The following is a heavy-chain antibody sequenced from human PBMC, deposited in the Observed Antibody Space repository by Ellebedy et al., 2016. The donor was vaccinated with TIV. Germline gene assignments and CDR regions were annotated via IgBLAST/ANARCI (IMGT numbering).Heavy chain of an antibody. CDR1: GFTFSTCS. V-gene: IGHV3-23*01. CDR3: AKPPVGHCISTVCYVFDD. D-gene: IGHD2-2*01. J-gene: IGHJ4*02. CDR2: ISGRGDII. Sequence: GESLKISCVVSGFTFSTCSMSWVRQAPGKGLEWVSAISGRGDIIKYADSVKGRFTISSDNSKNTLYLQMNTLRPEDTAVYYCAKPPVGHCISTVCYVFDDWGQGTLVTVSS.